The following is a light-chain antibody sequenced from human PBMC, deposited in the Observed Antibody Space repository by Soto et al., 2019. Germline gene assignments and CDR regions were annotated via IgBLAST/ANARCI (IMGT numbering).Light chain of an antibody. CDR2: EIS. J-gene: IGKJ2*01. V-gene: IGKV3-20*01. Sequence: EIVLTQSPGNLSLSPGERATLSCRASQSVSSSHLGWYQKKPGQAPRLLICEISDRADGIPDRFSGSGSGTDFTLTISRLEPEDSAIYYYQYYGTSPLYTFGQGTKLEI. CDR3: QYYGTSPLYT. CDR1: QSVSSSH.